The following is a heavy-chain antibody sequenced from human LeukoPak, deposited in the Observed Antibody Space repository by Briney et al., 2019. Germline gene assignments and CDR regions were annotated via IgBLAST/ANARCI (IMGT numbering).Heavy chain of an antibody. V-gene: IGHV3-23*01. CDR2: ISGSGGST. Sequence: GGSLRLSCAASGFTFSNNAMSWVRQVPGKGLEWVSAISGSGGSTYYADSVKGRFTISRDNSKNTLYLQMNSLRAEDTAVYYCAKDPYGYGPIDYWGQGTLVTVSS. CDR1: GFTFSNNA. CDR3: AKDPYGYGPIDY. D-gene: IGHD5-18*01. J-gene: IGHJ4*02.